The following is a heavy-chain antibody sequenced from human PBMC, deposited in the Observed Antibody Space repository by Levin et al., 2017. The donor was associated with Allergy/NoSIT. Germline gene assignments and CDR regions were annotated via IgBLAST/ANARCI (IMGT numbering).Heavy chain of an antibody. CDR1: GGSLSGDANTNYY. Sequence: SETLSLTCSVSGGSLSGDANTNYYWSWIRQPPGKGLEWLGYIYYSGSTNYNPSLKSRVTISIDTSKNQFSLKLSSVTAADTAVYYCARRSCSGGTCYSGSHGMDVWGQGTTVTVSS. D-gene: IGHD2-15*01. V-gene: IGHV4-59*08. CDR2: IYYSGST. J-gene: IGHJ6*02. CDR3: ARRSCSGGTCYSGSHGMDV.